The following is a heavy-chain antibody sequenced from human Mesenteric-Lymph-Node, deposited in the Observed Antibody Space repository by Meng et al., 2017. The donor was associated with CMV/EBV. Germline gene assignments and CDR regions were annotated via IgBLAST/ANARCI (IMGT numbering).Heavy chain of an antibody. CDR1: GYTFSSYG. CDR2: IIPILGIA. Sequence: SVKVSCKASGYTFSSYGISWVRQAPGQGLEWMGRIIPILGIANYAQKFQGRVTITADKSTSTAYMELSSLRSEDTAVYYCAREGLYYYDSSGYFFDYWGQGTLVTVSS. D-gene: IGHD3-22*01. J-gene: IGHJ4*02. V-gene: IGHV1-69*04. CDR3: AREGLYYYDSSGYFFDY.